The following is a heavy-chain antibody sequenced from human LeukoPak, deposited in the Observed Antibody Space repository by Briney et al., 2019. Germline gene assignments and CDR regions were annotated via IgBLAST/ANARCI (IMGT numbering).Heavy chain of an antibody. CDR1: GFTFSTYW. CDR3: ARAYNSGSGYYNTPYDAFDI. Sequence: PGGSLRLSCSASGFTFSTYWMSWVRQAPGKGLEWVANMRRDGNEIYYLDSVRGRFTISRDNAKNSLYLQMNSLRAEDTAVYYRARAYNSGSGYYNTPYDAFDIWGQGTMVTVSS. CDR2: MRRDGNEI. J-gene: IGHJ3*02. V-gene: IGHV3-7*01. D-gene: IGHD3-22*01.